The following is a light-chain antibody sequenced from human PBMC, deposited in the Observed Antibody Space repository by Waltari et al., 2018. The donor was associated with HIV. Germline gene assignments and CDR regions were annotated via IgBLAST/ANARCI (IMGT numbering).Light chain of an antibody. CDR1: SSDVGHYNL. CDR2: EVT. J-gene: IGLJ3*02. V-gene: IGLV2-14*01. CDR3: CSYTTSDTWV. Sequence: QSALTQPASVSGSPGQSITISCAGTSSDVGHYNLVSWYQQHPGKAPKLIVFEVTKRPSGLYIRFSGSKSDNTASLTISGLQAEDEADYYCCSYTTSDTWVFGGGTKLTVL.